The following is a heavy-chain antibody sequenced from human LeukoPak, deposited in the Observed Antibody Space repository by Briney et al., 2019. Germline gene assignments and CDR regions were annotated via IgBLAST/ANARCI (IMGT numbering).Heavy chain of an antibody. J-gene: IGHJ6*03. CDR1: GGTFSSYA. CDR2: IIPIFGTA. Sequence: ASVKVSCKASGGTFSSYAISWVRQAPGQGLEWMGGIIPIFGTANYAQKFQGRVTITTDESTSTAYMELSSLRSEDTAVYYSARDRNDFWSGSPSYYYYYMDVWGKGTTVTVSS. D-gene: IGHD3-3*01. V-gene: IGHV1-69*05. CDR3: ARDRNDFWSGSPSYYYYYMDV.